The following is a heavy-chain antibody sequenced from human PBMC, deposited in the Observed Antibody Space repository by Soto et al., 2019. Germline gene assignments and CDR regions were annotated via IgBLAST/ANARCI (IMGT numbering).Heavy chain of an antibody. CDR2: IIPIFGTA. Sequence: QVQLVQSGAEVKKPGSSVKVSCKASGGTFSSYAISWVRQAPGQGLEWMGGIIPIFGTANYAQKFQGRVTIPADESTSTAYMELSSLRSEDTAVYYCAREDLDIVVVVAANHYYYGMDVWGQGTTVTVSS. CDR3: AREDLDIVVVVAANHYYYGMDV. V-gene: IGHV1-69*01. CDR1: GGTFSSYA. J-gene: IGHJ6*02. D-gene: IGHD2-15*01.